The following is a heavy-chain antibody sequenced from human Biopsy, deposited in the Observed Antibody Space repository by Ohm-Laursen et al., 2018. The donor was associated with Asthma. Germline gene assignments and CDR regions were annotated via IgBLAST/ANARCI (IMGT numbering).Heavy chain of an antibody. CDR1: GFTFSGYY. V-gene: IGHV3-11*01. D-gene: IGHD6-19*01. J-gene: IGHJ4*02. CDR2: INGKSNSI. CDR3: ARDSYSSGLYDDFES. Sequence: SLRLSCAASGFTFSGYYMSWIRQAPGKGLEWISYINGKSNSIEYADSVKGRFTISRDNAKNSLYLQMNSLRAEDTAAYYCARDSYSSGLYDDFESWGQGTLVTVSS.